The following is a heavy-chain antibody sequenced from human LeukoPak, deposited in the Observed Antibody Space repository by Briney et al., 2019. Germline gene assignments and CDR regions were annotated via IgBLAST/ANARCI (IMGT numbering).Heavy chain of an antibody. CDR1: GYIFTAYY. CDR2: IKANSGDT. CDR3: TRVGDDYPY. V-gene: IGHV1-2*02. D-gene: IGHD5-24*01. Sequence: GASVTVSCKASGYIFTAYYLHWVRQAPGQKPEWMGWIKANSGDTNYAQKFQGRVTVTRDTSISTVYMGLSGLTADDTAVYYCTRVGDDYPYWGQGTLVTVSS. J-gene: IGHJ4*02.